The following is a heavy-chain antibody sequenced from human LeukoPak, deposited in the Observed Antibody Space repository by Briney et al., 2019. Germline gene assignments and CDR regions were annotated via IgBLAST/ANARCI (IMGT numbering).Heavy chain of an antibody. J-gene: IGHJ5*02. Sequence: GRSLRLSCAASEFTFTSYEMNWVRQAPGKGLEWVSYISSSGSTIYYADSVKGRFTISRDNAKNSLYLQMNSLRAGDTAVYYCARDSLQWGRVDPWGQGTLVTVSS. V-gene: IGHV3-48*03. CDR1: EFTFTSYE. CDR3: ARDSLQWGRVDP. D-gene: IGHD1-26*01. CDR2: ISSSGSTI.